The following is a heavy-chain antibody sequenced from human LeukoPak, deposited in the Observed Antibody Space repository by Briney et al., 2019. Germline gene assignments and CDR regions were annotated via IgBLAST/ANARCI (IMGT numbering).Heavy chain of an antibody. CDR1: GFTFSSCG. V-gene: IGHV3-23*01. Sequence: GGSLRLSCAASGFTFSSCGMSWVRQSPRKGLEWVSAISAGGDLTYYADSVKGRFTISRDNSKSTLSLQMNSLRAEDTAIYYCATYRQVLLPFESWGQGTLVTVSS. CDR3: ATYRQVLLPFES. CDR2: ISAGGDLT. D-gene: IGHD2-8*02. J-gene: IGHJ4*02.